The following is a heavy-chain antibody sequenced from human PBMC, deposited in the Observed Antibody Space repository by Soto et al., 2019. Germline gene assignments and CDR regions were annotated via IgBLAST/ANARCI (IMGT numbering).Heavy chain of an antibody. J-gene: IGHJ4*02. V-gene: IGHV3-21*01. Sequence: SRNRINQAPGKGLEWVSSISSSSSYIYYADSVKGRFTISRDNAKNSLYLQMNSLRAEDTAVYYCARDAARRQQVVSPSGGQVNRVTV. CDR2: ISSSSSYI. CDR3: ARDAARRQQVVSPS. CDR1: S. D-gene: IGHD6-13*01.